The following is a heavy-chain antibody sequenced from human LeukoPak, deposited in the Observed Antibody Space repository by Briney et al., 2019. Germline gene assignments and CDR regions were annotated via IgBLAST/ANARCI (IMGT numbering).Heavy chain of an antibody. CDR1: GFMFDHYA. Sequence: GGSLRLSCAGSGFMFDHYAMSWVRQAPGKGLEWVSAISGSGGSTYYADSVKGRFTISRDNSKNTLYLQMNSLRAEDTAVYYCAKYDSSSWYPYFDYWGQGTLVTVSS. J-gene: IGHJ4*02. D-gene: IGHD6-13*01. CDR2: ISGSGGST. V-gene: IGHV3-23*01. CDR3: AKYDSSSWYPYFDY.